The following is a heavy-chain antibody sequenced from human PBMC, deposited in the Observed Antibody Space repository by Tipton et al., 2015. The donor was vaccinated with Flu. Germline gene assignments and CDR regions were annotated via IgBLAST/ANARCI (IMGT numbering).Heavy chain of an antibody. J-gene: IGHJ6*03. CDR3: AREFQGGPGVDYYYYYYMDV. V-gene: IGHV4-4*07. Sequence: TLSLTCTVSGGSISSYYWSWIRQPAGKGLEWIGRIYTSGSTNYNPSLKSRVTMSVDTSKNQFSLKLSSVTAADTAVYYCAREFQGGPGVDYYYYYYMDVWGKGTTVTVSS. CDR2: IYTSGST. CDR1: GGSISSYY. D-gene: IGHD2-15*01.